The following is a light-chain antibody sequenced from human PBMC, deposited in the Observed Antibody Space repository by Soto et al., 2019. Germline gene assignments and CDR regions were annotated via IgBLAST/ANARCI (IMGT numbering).Light chain of an antibody. Sequence: DIQMTQSPSTLSASVGDRVTITCRASQSISSWLAWYQQKPGKAPKLLIYKASNLESGVPARFSDTGSGTEFTLAISSLQPDDFATYYCQQYSSYQWTFGQGTKVEIK. V-gene: IGKV1-5*03. J-gene: IGKJ1*01. CDR2: KAS. CDR1: QSISSW. CDR3: QQYSSYQWT.